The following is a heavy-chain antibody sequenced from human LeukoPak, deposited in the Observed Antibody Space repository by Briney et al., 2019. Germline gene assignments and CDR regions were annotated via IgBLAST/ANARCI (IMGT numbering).Heavy chain of an antibody. D-gene: IGHD6-19*01. CDR2: ISYDGSNK. J-gene: IGHJ4*02. V-gene: IGHV3-30-3*01. CDR1: GFTFSSYA. CDR3: AREETEWLRAFDY. Sequence: GRSLRLSCAAPGFTFSSYAMHWVRQAPGKGLEWVAVISYDGSNKYYADSVKGRFTISRDNSKNTLYLQMNSLRAEDTAVYYCAREETEWLRAFDYWGQGTLVTVSS.